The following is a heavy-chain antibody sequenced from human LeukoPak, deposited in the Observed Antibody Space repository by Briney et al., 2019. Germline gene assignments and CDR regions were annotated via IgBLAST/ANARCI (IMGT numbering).Heavy chain of an antibody. D-gene: IGHD2-21*01. Sequence: SETLSLTCTVSGGSISSSSYYWGWIRQPPGKGLEWIGYIYYSGSTNYNPSLKSRVTISVDTSKNQFSLKLSSVTAADTAVYYCARVSGEGGHYFDYWGQGTLVTVS. CDR3: ARVSGEGGHYFDY. CDR1: GGSISSSSYY. V-gene: IGHV4-61*05. CDR2: IYYSGST. J-gene: IGHJ4*02.